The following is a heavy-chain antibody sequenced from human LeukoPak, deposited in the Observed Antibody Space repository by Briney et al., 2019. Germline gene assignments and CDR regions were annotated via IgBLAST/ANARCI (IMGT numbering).Heavy chain of an antibody. D-gene: IGHD3-22*01. Sequence: GSSVKVSCKASGGTFSSYALSWVRQAPGQGLEWMGGIIPIFGTANYAQKFQGRVTITADESTSTAYMELSSLRSEDTAVYYCARGGGYDSSGYPYFDYWGQGTLVTVSS. CDR2: IIPIFGTA. CDR1: GGTFSSYA. V-gene: IGHV1-69*01. CDR3: ARGGGYDSSGYPYFDY. J-gene: IGHJ4*02.